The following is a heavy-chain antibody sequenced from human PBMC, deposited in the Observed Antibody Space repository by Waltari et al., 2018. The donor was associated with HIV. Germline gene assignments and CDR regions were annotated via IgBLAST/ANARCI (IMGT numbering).Heavy chain of an antibody. CDR1: GFTFSNYW. D-gene: IGHD3-10*01. Sequence: EVQLVESGGGLVQPGGSLRLSCAASGFTFSNYWMSWVRQAPGKGLEWVANIKQDGSEKYYVDSVNGRFTISRDNAENSLYLQMNSLRAEDTAVYYCARGGFYGSGSKVNWGQGTLVTVSS. J-gene: IGHJ4*02. CDR3: ARGGFYGSGSKVN. V-gene: IGHV3-7*04. CDR2: IKQDGSEK.